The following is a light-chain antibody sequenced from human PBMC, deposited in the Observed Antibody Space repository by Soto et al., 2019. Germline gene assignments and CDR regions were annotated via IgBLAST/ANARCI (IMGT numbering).Light chain of an antibody. Sequence: EIVLTQSPGTLSLSPGERATLSCRASQSVISSHLGWYQRKPGQAPRLLIYDASTRATGIPERFSGSGSGTDFTLTISRLEPEDFAVYYCQQYVTSSWTFGQGTKVEIK. CDR3: QQYVTSSWT. CDR2: DAS. CDR1: QSVISSH. V-gene: IGKV3-20*01. J-gene: IGKJ1*01.